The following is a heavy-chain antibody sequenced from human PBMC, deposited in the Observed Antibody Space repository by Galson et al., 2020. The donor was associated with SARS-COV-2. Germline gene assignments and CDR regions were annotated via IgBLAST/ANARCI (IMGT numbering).Heavy chain of an antibody. J-gene: IGHJ5*02. V-gene: IGHV4-31*03. CDR3: AREGYYGSGSYYNVGNWFDP. CDR1: GGSISSGGYY. CDR2: IYYSGST. Sequence: ASETLSLTCTVSGGSISSGGYYWSWIRQHPGKGLEWIGYIYYSGSTYYNPSLKSRVTISVDTSKNQFSLKLSSVTAADTAVYYCAREGYYGSGSYYNVGNWFDPWGQGTLVTVSS. D-gene: IGHD3-10*01.